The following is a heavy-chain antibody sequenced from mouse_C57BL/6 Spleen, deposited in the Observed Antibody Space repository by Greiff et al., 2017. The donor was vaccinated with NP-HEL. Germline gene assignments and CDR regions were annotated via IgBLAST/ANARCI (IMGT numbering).Heavy chain of an antibody. CDR2: INPNNGGT. V-gene: IGHV1-26*01. Sequence: EVQLQQSGPELVKPGASVKISCKASGYTFTDYYMNWVKQSHGKSLEWIGDINPNNGGTSYNQKFKGKATLTVDKSSSTAYMELRSLTSEDSAVYYCARYTTVVKYFDVWGTGTTVTVSS. J-gene: IGHJ1*03. CDR3: ARYTTVVKYFDV. D-gene: IGHD1-1*01. CDR1: GYTFTDYY.